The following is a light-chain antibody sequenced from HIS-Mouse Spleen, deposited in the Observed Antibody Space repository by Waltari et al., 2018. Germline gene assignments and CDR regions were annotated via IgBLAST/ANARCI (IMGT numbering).Light chain of an antibody. Sequence: SSELTQDPDVSVALGQTVRITCQGDSLNTYYASWYQQKPGQAPVLVIYGKNNRPSGIPDRFSGSSSGNTASLTITGAQAEDEADYYCNSRDSSGNHVVFGGGTKLTVL. J-gene: IGLJ2*01. V-gene: IGLV3-19*01. CDR3: NSRDSSGNHVV. CDR1: SLNTYY. CDR2: GKN.